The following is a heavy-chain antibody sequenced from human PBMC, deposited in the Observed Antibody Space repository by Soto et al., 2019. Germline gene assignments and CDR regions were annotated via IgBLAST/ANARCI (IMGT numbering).Heavy chain of an antibody. V-gene: IGHV3-48*02. CDR3: VREEASGSSGLTYHYYYNGMDV. Sequence: PGGSLRLACVASGFTFSRYNMHWVRQAPGKGLEWVAYVTTSGDTMCYADSVEGRFAISRDVAKNSVHLQMNSLGDEDTAVYYCVREEASGSSGLTYHYYYNGMDVWGQGTTVTVSS. J-gene: IGHJ6*02. CDR2: VTTSGDTM. D-gene: IGHD3-10*01. CDR1: GFTFSRYN.